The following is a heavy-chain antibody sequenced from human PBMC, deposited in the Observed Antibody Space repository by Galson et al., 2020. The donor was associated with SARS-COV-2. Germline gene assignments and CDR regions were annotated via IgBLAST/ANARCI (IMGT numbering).Heavy chain of an antibody. CDR1: GYTFTGYY. CDR3: ARAPSKRYSGGWETGGEGIGY. Sequence: ASVKVSCKASGYTFTGYYMHWVRQAPGQGLEWMGWINPNSGGTNYAQKFQGRLTMTRDTYISTAYMELSRLRSDDTAVYYCARAPSKRYSGGWETGGEGIGYWGQGTLVTVSS. CDR2: INPNSGGT. D-gene: IGHD6-19*01. V-gene: IGHV1-2*02. J-gene: IGHJ4*02.